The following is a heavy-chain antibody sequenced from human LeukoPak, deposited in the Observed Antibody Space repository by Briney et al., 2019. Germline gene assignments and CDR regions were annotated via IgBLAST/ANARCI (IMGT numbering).Heavy chain of an antibody. J-gene: IGHJ6*03. D-gene: IGHD2-2*01. CDR1: GYTFTSYG. V-gene: IGHV1-18*01. CDR2: ISAYNGNT. Sequence: GASVKVSCKASGYTFTSYGISWVRQAPGQGLEWMGWISAYNGNTNYAQKLQGRVTMTTDTSTSTAYMELRSLRSDDTAVYYCARDAAGSRIVVVPAETYYYYYYMDVWGKGTTVTVSS. CDR3: ARDAAGSRIVVVPAETYYYYYYMDV.